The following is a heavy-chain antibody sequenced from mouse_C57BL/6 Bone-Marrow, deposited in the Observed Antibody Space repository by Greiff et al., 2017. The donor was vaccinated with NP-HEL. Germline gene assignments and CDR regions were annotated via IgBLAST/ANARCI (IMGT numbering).Heavy chain of an antibody. D-gene: IGHD2-1*01. V-gene: IGHV1-64*01. CDR2: IHPNSGST. CDR3: ARSYYGNSYYAMDY. Sequence: VQLQQPGAELVKPGASVKLSCKASGYTFTSYWMHWVKQRPGQGLEWIGMIHPNSGSTNYNEKFKSKATLTVDKSSSTAYMQLSSLTSEDSAVYYCARSYYGNSYYAMDYWGQGTSVTVSS. J-gene: IGHJ4*01. CDR1: GYTFTSYW.